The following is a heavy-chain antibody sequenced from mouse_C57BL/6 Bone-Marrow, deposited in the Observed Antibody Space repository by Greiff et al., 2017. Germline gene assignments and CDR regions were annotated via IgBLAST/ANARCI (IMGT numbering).Heavy chain of an antibody. V-gene: IGHV1-53*01. CDR2: INPSNGGT. CDR3: ARGVGIYYYGSSYVKAY. CDR1: GYTFTSYW. D-gene: IGHD1-1*01. Sequence: QVQLQQPGTELVKPGASVKLSCKASGYTFTSYWMHWVKQRPGQGLEWIGNINPSNGGTNYNEKFKSKATLTVDKSSSTAYMQLSSLTSEDSAVYYCARGVGIYYYGSSYVKAYWGQGTLVTVSA. J-gene: IGHJ3*01.